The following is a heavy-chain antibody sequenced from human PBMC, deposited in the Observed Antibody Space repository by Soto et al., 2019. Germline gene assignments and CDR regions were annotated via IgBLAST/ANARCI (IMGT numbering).Heavy chain of an antibody. Sequence: QVQLQESGPRLVSPSQTLSLTCTVSGGSISSAAYCWSWIRQSPDKGLEWIGHIYDGGTTYSSPYLKGRVTISAYTSETQFSLQLSSVSAADTAVYYCARGPSGDKLAYGRQGIQVTVSS. CDR3: ARGPSGDKLAY. CDR2: IYDGGTT. V-gene: IGHV4-30-4*01. CDR1: GGSISSAAYC. J-gene: IGHJ4*02. D-gene: IGHD7-27*01.